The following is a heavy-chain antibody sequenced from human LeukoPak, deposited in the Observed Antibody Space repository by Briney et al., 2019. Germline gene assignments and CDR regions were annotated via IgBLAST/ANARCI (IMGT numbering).Heavy chain of an antibody. J-gene: IGHJ5*02. CDR3: AKDLVAPLRSLFDP. Sequence: GGSLRLSCAASGFAFSRYWMHWVRRAPGKGLVWVSRINSDGRSAVYADSVKGRFTISRDNAKNTLYLQMDSLRAEDTAVYYCAKDLVAPLRSLFDPWGQGTLVTVSS. CDR2: INSDGRSA. CDR1: GFAFSRYW. V-gene: IGHV3-74*01.